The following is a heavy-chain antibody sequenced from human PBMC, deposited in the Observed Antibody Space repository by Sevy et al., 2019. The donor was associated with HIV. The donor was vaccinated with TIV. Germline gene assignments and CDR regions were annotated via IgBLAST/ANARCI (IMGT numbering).Heavy chain of an antibody. CDR1: GGSISSSSYY. V-gene: IGHV4-39*01. D-gene: IGHD4-17*01. CDR3: ARSDYGDYPESYYFDY. Sequence: SETLSLTCTVSGGSISSSSYYWGWIRQPPGKGLEWIGSIYYSGSTYYNPSLKNRVTISVDTSKNQFSLKLSSVTAAETAVYYCARSDYGDYPESYYFDYWGQGTLVTLSS. J-gene: IGHJ4*02. CDR2: IYYSGST.